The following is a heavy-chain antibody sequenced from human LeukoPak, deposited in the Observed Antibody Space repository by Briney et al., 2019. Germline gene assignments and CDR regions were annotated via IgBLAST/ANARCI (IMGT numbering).Heavy chain of an antibody. D-gene: IGHD2-2*01. CDR1: GFSFSDYY. V-gene: IGHV3-11*04. CDR3: ARLTPYRSSTSCYADY. Sequence: PGGSLRLSCAASGFSFSDYYMSWIRQAPGKGLEWISDISSSGSNIYADSVKGRFTISRDNAKNSLYLQMNSLRAEDTAAYSRARLTPYRSSTSCYADYWGQGTLVTVSS. J-gene: IGHJ4*02. CDR2: ISSSGSNI.